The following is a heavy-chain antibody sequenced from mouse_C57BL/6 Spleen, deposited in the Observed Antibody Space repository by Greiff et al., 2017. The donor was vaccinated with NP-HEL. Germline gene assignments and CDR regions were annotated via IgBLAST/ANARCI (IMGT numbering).Heavy chain of an antibody. CDR3: ARHEDPGITTVPSFAY. CDR2: FYPGSGST. V-gene: IGHV1-62-2*01. CDR1: GYTFTEYT. J-gene: IGHJ3*01. Sequence: QVHVKQSGAELVKPGASVKLSCKASGYTFTEYTIHWVKQRPGQGLEWIGWFYPGSGSTKYNEKFKDKATLTADKSSSTVYMELSSLTSEDSAVYFCARHEDPGITTVPSFAYWGQGTLVTVSA. D-gene: IGHD1-1*01.